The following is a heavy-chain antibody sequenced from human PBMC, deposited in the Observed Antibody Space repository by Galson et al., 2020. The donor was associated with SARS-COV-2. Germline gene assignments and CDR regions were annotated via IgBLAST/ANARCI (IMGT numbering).Heavy chain of an antibody. CDR3: ARDQNRWINFRYYYYYMDV. V-gene: IGHV1-69*10. Sequence: SVKVSCKASGGTFSSYAISWVRQAPGQGLEWMGGIIPILGIANYAQKFQGRVTITADKSTSTAYMELSSLRSEDTAVYYCARDQNRWINFRYYYYYMDVWGKGTTVTVSS. CDR2: IIPILGIA. CDR1: GGTFSSYA. J-gene: IGHJ6*03. D-gene: IGHD2-2*03.